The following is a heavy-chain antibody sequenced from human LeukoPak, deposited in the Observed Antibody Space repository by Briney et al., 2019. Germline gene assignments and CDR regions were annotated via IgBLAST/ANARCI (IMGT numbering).Heavy chain of an antibody. CDR3: ARVGRNLGGCSSTSCYNFDY. Sequence: SQTLSLTCTVSGGSISSGDYYWSWIRQPPGKGLEWIGYIYYSGSTYYNPSLKSRVTISVDTSKNQLSLKLSSVTAADTAVYYCARVGRNLGGCSSTSCYNFDYWGQGALVTVSS. CDR2: IYYSGST. D-gene: IGHD2-2*02. V-gene: IGHV4-30-4*08. CDR1: GGSISSGDYY. J-gene: IGHJ4*02.